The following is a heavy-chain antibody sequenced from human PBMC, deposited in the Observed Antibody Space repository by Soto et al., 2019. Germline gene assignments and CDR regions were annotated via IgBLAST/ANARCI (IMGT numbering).Heavy chain of an antibody. V-gene: IGHV4-4*07. D-gene: IGHD6-19*01. Sequence: QVQLQESGPGLVKPSETLSLTCTVSGGSISSYYWSWIRQPAGKGLEWIGRIYTSGSTNYNPSLKSRVIMSVDTSKNQFSLKLSSVTAADTAVYYCARSGIAVAGTYYYYGMDVWGQGTTVTVSS. J-gene: IGHJ6*02. CDR1: GGSISSYY. CDR3: ARSGIAVAGTYYYYGMDV. CDR2: IYTSGST.